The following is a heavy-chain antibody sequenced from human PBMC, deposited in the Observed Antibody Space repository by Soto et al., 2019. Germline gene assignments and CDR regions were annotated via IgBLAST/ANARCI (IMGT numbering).Heavy chain of an antibody. Sequence: QVQLRQWGAGLLKPSETLSLTCAVYGGSFSGYYWSWIRQPPGKGLEWIGEINHSGSTNYNPSLKSRVTISVDTSKKQFSLRLTSVTAADTAVYYCATPGEYIGGYYYGMDVWGQGTTVTVSS. CDR3: ATPGEYIGGYYYGMDV. D-gene: IGHD4-17*01. CDR1: GGSFSGYY. J-gene: IGHJ6*02. V-gene: IGHV4-34*01. CDR2: INHSGST.